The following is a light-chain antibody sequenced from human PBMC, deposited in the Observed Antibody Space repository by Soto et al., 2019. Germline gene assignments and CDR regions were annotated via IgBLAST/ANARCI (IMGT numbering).Light chain of an antibody. V-gene: IGLV2-14*01. CDR2: DVS. CDR3: SSYTSSSSYV. CDR1: SSDVGGYNY. Sequence: QSVLTQPASVSGSPGQSITISCTGTSSDVGGYNYVSWYQQHPGKAPKLMIYDVSNRPSGVSNRFSGSKSGNMASLTISGLQDEDEAYYYCSSYTSSSSYVFGTGTKLTVL. J-gene: IGLJ1*01.